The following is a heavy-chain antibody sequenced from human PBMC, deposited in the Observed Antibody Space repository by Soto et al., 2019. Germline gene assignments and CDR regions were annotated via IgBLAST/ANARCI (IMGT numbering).Heavy chain of an antibody. J-gene: IGHJ5*02. Sequence: EVQLLESGGGLVQPGESLRLSCVASGFTFSGNAMTWVRQAPGKGLHLVSGISAGGTTYYADSAKGRFTISRDNSKNTLYLQMNSLRSDDTAVYYCEKDPLTRGWFDTWGKGTLVTVSS. V-gene: IGHV3-23*01. CDR2: ISAGGTT. CDR3: EKDPLTRGWFDT. CDR1: GFTFSGNA.